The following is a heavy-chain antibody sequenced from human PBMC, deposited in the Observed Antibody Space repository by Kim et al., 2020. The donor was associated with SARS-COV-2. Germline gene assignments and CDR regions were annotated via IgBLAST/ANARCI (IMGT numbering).Heavy chain of an antibody. D-gene: IGHD6-19*01. CDR3: AKGIQWLTRGYYYGMDV. J-gene: IGHJ6*02. V-gene: IGHV3-9*01. Sequence: VKGRFHISRDNAKNSLYLKMNSLRAEDTALYYCAKGIQWLTRGYYYGMDVWGQGTTVTVSS.